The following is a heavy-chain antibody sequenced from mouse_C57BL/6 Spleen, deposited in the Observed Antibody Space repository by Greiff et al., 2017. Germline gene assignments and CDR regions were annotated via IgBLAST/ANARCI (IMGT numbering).Heavy chain of an antibody. J-gene: IGHJ4*01. CDR2: INPGSGGT. Sequence: VQLQQSGAELVRPGTSVKVSCKASGYAFTNYLIEWVKQRPGQGLVWIGVINPGSGGTNYNEKFKGKATLTADKSSSTAYMQLSSLTSEDSAVYFCARPIYYGKDYAMDYWGQGTSVTVSS. CDR1: GYAFTNYL. V-gene: IGHV1-54*01. CDR3: ARPIYYGKDYAMDY. D-gene: IGHD2-1*01.